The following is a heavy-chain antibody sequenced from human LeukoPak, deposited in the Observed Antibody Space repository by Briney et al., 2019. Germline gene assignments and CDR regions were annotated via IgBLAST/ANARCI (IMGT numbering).Heavy chain of an antibody. J-gene: IGHJ5*02. CDR2: IYTSGST. Sequence: SQTLSLTCTVSGGSISSGRYYWGWIRQPEGRGREWIVRIYTSGSTNDNPAQKSRITISVDPSNNHFSLKLSSVTAADTAVYYCAREGYCSGGSCYLWFDPWGQGTLVTVSS. V-gene: IGHV4-61*02. CDR1: GGSISSGRYY. D-gene: IGHD2-15*01. CDR3: AREGYCSGGSCYLWFDP.